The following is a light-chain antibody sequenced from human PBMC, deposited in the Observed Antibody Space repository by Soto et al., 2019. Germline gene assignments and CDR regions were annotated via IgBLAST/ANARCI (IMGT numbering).Light chain of an antibody. CDR2: EVS. V-gene: IGLV2-8*01. CDR3: SSYAGSNILYV. J-gene: IGLJ1*01. Sequence: QSVLTQPPSASGSPGQSVTISCTGTSSDVGDYDYVSWYQHHPGKAPKLMIYEVSKRPSGVPDRFSGSKSGNTASLTVSGLQAEDEADYYCSSYAGSNILYVFGTGTKLTVL. CDR1: SSDVGDYDY.